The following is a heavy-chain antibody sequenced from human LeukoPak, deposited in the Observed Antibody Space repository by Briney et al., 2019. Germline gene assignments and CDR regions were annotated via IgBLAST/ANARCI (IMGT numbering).Heavy chain of an antibody. CDR2: INPNSGGT. J-gene: IGHJ3*02. CDR3: ARTYGYVWGRYDAFDI. V-gene: IGHV1-2*06. CDR1: GYTFTSYY. Sequence: ASVKVSCKASGYTFTSYYMHWVRQAPGQGLEWMGRINPNSGGTNYAQKFQGRVTMTRDTSISTAYMELSRLRSDDTAVYYCARTYGYVWGRYDAFDIWGQGTMVTVSS. D-gene: IGHD3-16*01.